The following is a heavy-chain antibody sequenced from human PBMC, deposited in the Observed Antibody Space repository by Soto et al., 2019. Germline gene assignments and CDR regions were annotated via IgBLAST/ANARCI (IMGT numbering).Heavy chain of an antibody. CDR2: IKSKTDGGTT. D-gene: IGHD2-8*02. V-gene: IGHV3-15*07. Sequence: GGSLRLSCAASGFTFSNAWMNWVRQAPGKGLEWVGRIKSKTDGGTTDYAAPVKGRFTMSRDDSKNTLYLQMNSLKTEDTAVYYCTYHVRVGSQDDGYYYNYYGMDVWGQGTTVTVSS. CDR3: TYHVRVGSQDDGYYYNYYGMDV. CDR1: GFTFSNAW. J-gene: IGHJ6*02.